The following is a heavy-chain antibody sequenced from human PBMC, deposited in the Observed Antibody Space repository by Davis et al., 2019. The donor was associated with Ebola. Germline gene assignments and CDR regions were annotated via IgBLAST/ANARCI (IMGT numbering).Heavy chain of an antibody. Sequence: PSETLSLTCSFSDGSISSHYWNWIRQPPGKGLEWVGIIYDSGRTNYNPSLKSRVTISADTSKNQFSLNLRSVTAADTAVYYCAKEMEVTKPYDHWGQGTLVTVSS. J-gene: IGHJ4*02. D-gene: IGHD2-21*02. CDR1: DGSISSHY. CDR2: IYDSGRT. CDR3: AKEMEVTKPYDH. V-gene: IGHV4-59*11.